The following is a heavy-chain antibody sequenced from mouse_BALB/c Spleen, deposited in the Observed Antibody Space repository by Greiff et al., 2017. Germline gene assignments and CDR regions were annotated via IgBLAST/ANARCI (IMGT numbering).Heavy chain of an antibody. Sequence: VQLQQPGAELVKPGASVKLSCTASGFNIKDTYMHWVKQRPEQGLEWIGRIDPANGNTKYDPKFQGKATITADTSSNTAYLQLSSLTSEDTAVYYCARGTFYAMDYWGQGTSVTVSS. V-gene: IGHV14-3*02. CDR2: IDPANGNT. D-gene: IGHD3-3*01. CDR1: GFNIKDTY. CDR3: ARGTFYAMDY. J-gene: IGHJ4*01.